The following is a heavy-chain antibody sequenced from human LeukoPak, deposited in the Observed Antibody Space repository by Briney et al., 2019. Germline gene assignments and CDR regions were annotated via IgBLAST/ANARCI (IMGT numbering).Heavy chain of an antibody. Sequence: GESLKISCKGSGYSSTSYWIGWVRQMPGKGLEWMVIIYPGGSDTRYSPYFQGQVTISADKSISTAYLQWSSLKASDTAMYYCARLTPISYDFWSGPQSGAFDIWGQGTMATVSS. CDR1: GYSSTSYW. CDR2: IYPGGSDT. D-gene: IGHD3-3*01. V-gene: IGHV5-51*01. CDR3: ARLTPISYDFWSGPQSGAFDI. J-gene: IGHJ3*02.